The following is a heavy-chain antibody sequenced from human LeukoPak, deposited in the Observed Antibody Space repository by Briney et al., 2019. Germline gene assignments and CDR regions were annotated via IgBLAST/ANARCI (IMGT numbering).Heavy chain of an antibody. D-gene: IGHD2-2*01. CDR2: IYYSGST. Sequence: PSETLSLTCTVSGGSISDYYWNWIRQPPGKGLEWIGYIYYSGSTTYNPSLKSRVTMSVDTAKNQFSLKLRSVTAADTAVYYCARGDFCSRSNCYLRPMDVWGKGTTVTVSS. J-gene: IGHJ6*03. CDR3: ARGDFCSRSNCYLRPMDV. V-gene: IGHV4-59*01. CDR1: GGSISDYY.